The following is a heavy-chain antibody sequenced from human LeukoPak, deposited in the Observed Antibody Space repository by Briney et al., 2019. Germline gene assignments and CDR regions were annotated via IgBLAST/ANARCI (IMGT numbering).Heavy chain of an antibody. Sequence: SETLSLTCTVSGGSVSSGSYYWSWIRQPPGKGLEWIGYIYYSGSTNYNPSLKGRVTISVDTSKNQFSLKLSSVTAADTAVYYCAREGRWLRDWFDPWGQGTLVTVSS. CDR1: GGSVSSGSYY. CDR2: IYYSGST. CDR3: AREGRWLRDWFDP. D-gene: IGHD5-24*01. V-gene: IGHV4-61*01. J-gene: IGHJ5*02.